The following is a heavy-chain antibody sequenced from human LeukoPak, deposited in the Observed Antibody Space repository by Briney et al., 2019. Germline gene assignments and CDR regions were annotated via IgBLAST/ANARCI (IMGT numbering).Heavy chain of an antibody. J-gene: IGHJ5*02. V-gene: IGHV3-30-3*01. CDR3: ARDKDTSGWYWGFDP. D-gene: IGHD6-19*01. Sequence: GGSLRLSCAASGFAFSSYAMRWVRQAPGKGLEWVAVISYDGSNKYYADSVKGRFTISRDNSKNTLYLEMNSLRSEDTAVYYCARDKDTSGWYWGFDPWGQGTLVTVSS. CDR2: ISYDGSNK. CDR1: GFAFSSYA.